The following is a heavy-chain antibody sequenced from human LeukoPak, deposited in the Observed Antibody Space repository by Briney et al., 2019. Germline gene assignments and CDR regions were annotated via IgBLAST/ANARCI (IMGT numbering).Heavy chain of an antibody. Sequence: GASVKVSCKASGYTFTSCAMNWVRQAPGQGLEWMGWINTNTGNPTYAQGFTGRFVFSLDTSVSTAYLQISSLKAEDTAVYYCARQGPGYCSSTSCYGVDYWGQGTLVIVSS. CDR1: GYTFTSCA. J-gene: IGHJ4*02. D-gene: IGHD2-2*01. V-gene: IGHV7-4-1*02. CDR2: INTNTGNP. CDR3: ARQGPGYCSSTSCYGVDY.